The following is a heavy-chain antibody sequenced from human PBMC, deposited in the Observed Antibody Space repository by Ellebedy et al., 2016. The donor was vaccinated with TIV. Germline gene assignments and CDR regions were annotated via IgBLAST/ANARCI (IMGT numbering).Heavy chain of an antibody. D-gene: IGHD2-21*01. CDR1: RFTFSSYS. Sequence: PGGSLRLSCAASRFTFSSYSMNWVRQAPGKGLEWVSSITSGKNYIYYSDSVKGRFTISRDNAKNSLYLQMDSLTAEDTAVYFCARERSGDQYGMDVWGQGTTVTVSS. V-gene: IGHV3-21*01. CDR2: ITSGKNYI. J-gene: IGHJ6*02. CDR3: ARERSGDQYGMDV.